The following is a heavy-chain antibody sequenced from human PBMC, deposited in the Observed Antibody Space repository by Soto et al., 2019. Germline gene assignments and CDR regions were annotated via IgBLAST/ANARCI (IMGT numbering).Heavy chain of an antibody. J-gene: IGHJ5*02. D-gene: IGHD3-10*01. Sequence: SVKVSCKASGGTFSSYAISWVRQAPGQGLEWMGGIIPIFGTANYAQKFQGRVTITADESTSTAYMELSSLRSEDTAVYYCARDGKWKYLRGWFDPWGQGTLVTVSS. CDR3: ARDGKWKYLRGWFDP. CDR1: GGTFSSYA. V-gene: IGHV1-69*13. CDR2: IIPIFGTA.